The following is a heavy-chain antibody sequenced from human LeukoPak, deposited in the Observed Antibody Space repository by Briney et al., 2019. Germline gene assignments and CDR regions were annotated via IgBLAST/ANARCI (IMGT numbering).Heavy chain of an antibody. CDR3: ARGQYSSSPLDY. CDR2: ISRDGSST. CDR1: GFTFSTFG. V-gene: IGHV3-74*01. D-gene: IGHD6-6*01. Sequence: GGSLRLSCAASGFTFSTFGMHWVRQAPGKGLVWVSHISRDGSSTNYADSVKGRFTISRDNAKNTLYLQVNSLRAEDTAVYYCARGQYSSSPLDYWGQGTLVTVSS. J-gene: IGHJ4*02.